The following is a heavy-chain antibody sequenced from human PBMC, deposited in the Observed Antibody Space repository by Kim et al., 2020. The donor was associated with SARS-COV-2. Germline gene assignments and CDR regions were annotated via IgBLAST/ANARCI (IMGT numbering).Heavy chain of an antibody. D-gene: IGHD3-10*01. Sequence: GGSLRLSCAASGFTFSSYAMHWVRQAPGKGLEWVAVISYDGSNKYYADSVKGRFTISRDNSKNTLYLQMNSLRAEDTAVYYCARDVGLTMVRGVIRAGNWFDPWGQGTLVTVSS. CDR2: ISYDGSNK. J-gene: IGHJ5*02. CDR1: GFTFSSYA. V-gene: IGHV3-30*04. CDR3: ARDVGLTMVRGVIRAGNWFDP.